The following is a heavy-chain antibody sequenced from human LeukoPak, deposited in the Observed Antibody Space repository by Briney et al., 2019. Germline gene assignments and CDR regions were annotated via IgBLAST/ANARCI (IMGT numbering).Heavy chain of an antibody. Sequence: ASVKVSCKASGYTFTSYYMHWVRQAPGQGLEWMGIINPSGGSTSYAQKFQGRVTMTRDMSTSTVYMELSSLRSEDTAVYYCARAPCDGVCYAGYYYYYMDVWGQGTLVTVSS. V-gene: IGHV1-46*01. D-gene: IGHD2-8*01. CDR2: INPSGGST. CDR1: GYTFTSYY. CDR3: ARAPCDGVCYAGYYYYYMDV. J-gene: IGHJ6*03.